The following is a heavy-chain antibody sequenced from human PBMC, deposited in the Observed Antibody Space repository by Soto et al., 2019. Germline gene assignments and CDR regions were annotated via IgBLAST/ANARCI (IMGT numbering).Heavy chain of an antibody. CDR2: ISAYNGNT. D-gene: IGHD2-15*01. V-gene: IGHV1-18*01. CDR1: GYTFTSYG. Sequence: QVQLVQSGAEVKKPGASVKVSCKASGYTFTSYGISWVRQAPGQGLEWMGWISAYNGNTNYAQKLKGRVTMTTDTSTSTAYMELRSMRSDDTAVYYCASLSGYCSGGSCYGGWFDPWGQGTLVTVSS. J-gene: IGHJ5*02. CDR3: ASLSGYCSGGSCYGGWFDP.